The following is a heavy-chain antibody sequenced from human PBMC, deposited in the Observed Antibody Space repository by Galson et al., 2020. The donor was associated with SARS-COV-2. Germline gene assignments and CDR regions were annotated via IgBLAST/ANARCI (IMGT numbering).Heavy chain of an antibody. J-gene: IGHJ3*02. CDR3: TRDVSGGASDI. V-gene: IGHV3-30*04. D-gene: IGHD1-26*01. CDR2: ISHDGRIQ. Sequence: GGSLRLSCAASGFTFTNYAMHWVRQAPGKGLEWLTVISHDGRIQVYADSVKGRFTISRDNSGNMVFLQIVSLRPDGTALYYCTRDVSGGASDIWGQGTMVTVSS. CDR1: GFTFTNYA.